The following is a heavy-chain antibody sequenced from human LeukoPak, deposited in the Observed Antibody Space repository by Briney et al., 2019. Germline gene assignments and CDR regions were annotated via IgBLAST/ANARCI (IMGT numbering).Heavy chain of an antibody. D-gene: IGHD5-12*01. CDR1: GFTFYSHS. J-gene: IGHJ4*02. CDR2: ISSSAGAI. V-gene: IGHV3-48*02. Sequence: GGPLRLPCGVWGFTFYSHSVIGARQAPGKGWEGVSYISSSAGAIYYADSVKGRFTTSRDNAKNSLHLQMNSLTDEDTAVYYCARDRSLAKNPYYFDYWGQGTLVTVSS. CDR3: ARDRSLAKNPYYFDY.